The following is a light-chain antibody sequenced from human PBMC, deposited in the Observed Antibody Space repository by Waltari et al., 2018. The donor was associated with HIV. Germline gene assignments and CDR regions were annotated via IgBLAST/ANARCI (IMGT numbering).Light chain of an antibody. J-gene: IGKJ2*01. CDR3: QQYYSTPRT. CDR1: QSVLYSSNNKNY. CDR2: WAS. Sequence: DIVMTQSPDSLAVSLGERATINFESSQSVLYSSNNKNYLAWYQQKPGQPPKLLIYWASTRESGVPDRFSGSGSGTDFTLTISSLQAEDVAVYYCQQYYSTPRTFGQGTKLEIK. V-gene: IGKV4-1*01.